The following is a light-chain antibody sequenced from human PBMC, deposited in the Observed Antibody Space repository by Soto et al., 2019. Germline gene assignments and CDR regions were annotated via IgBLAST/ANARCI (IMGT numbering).Light chain of an antibody. Sequence: DIQMTQSPSTLSASVGDRVTITCRASQSISSWLAWYQQKPGKAPKLLIYKASSLESGVPSRFSGRGSGTEFTLTISSLQPDDFATYYCQQYNSSLVTFGQGTRLEIK. J-gene: IGKJ5*01. V-gene: IGKV1-5*03. CDR3: QQYNSSLVT. CDR2: KAS. CDR1: QSISSW.